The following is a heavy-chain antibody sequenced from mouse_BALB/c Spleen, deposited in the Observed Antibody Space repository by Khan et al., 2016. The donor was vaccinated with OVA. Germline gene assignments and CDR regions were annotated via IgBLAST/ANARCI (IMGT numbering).Heavy chain of an antibody. J-gene: IGHJ3*01. CDR3: TRGGYSSFAY. V-gene: IGHV1-5*01. D-gene: IGHD2-12*01. CDR1: GYSFTSYL. CDR2: IFPGNSDT. Sequence: VQLQQSGTVLARPGASVKMSCKASGYSFTSYLIHWVKQRPGQGLEWIGDIFPGNSDTSFNQKVKDKAKLTAGTSASTAYKELSNLTNEDSAVYYCTRGGYSSFAYWGQGTLVTVSA.